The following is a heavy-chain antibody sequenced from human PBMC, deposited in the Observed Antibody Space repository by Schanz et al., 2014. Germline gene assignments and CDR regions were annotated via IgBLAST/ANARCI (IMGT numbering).Heavy chain of an antibody. CDR1: GFAFSVYG. Sequence: VQLLESGGGLVQPGGSLRLSCAASGFAFSVYGMHWVRQAPGKGPEWVAVIWSDGSTKYYADSVKGRFTISRDRFQNTLYLRMSSLRAEDTAVYYCAKDPSHGDYDYYFDYWGQGTLVTVSS. CDR2: IWSDGSTK. V-gene: IGHV3-33*03. J-gene: IGHJ4*02. CDR3: AKDPSHGDYDYYFDY. D-gene: IGHD3-22*01.